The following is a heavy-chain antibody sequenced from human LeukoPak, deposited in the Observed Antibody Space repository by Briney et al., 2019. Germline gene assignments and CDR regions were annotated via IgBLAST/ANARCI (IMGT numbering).Heavy chain of an antibody. CDR3: ATIYGLWFGEGDAFDI. J-gene: IGHJ3*02. V-gene: IGHV1-24*01. CDR2: FDPEDGET. CDR1: GYTLTELS. D-gene: IGHD3-10*01. Sequence: ASVKVSCKVSGYTLTELSMHWVRQAPGKGLEWMGGFDPEDGETIYPQKFQARVTMTEDTSTDTASMELSSLRSEDTAVYCCATIYGLWFGEGDAFDIWGQGTMVTVSS.